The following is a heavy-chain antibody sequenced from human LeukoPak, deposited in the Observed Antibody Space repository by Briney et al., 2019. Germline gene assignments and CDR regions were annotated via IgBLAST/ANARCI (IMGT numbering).Heavy chain of an antibody. D-gene: IGHD6-13*01. CDR3: ARDGGRKAAAGPYYFDY. V-gene: IGHV1-69*01. CDR2: IIPIFGTA. Sequence: SVKVSCKASGGTFSSYAISWVRQAPGQGLEWMGGIIPIFGTANYAQKFQGRVTITADESTSTAYMELSSLRSEDTAVYYCARDGGRKAAAGPYYFDYWGQGTLVTVSS. J-gene: IGHJ4*02. CDR1: GGTFSSYA.